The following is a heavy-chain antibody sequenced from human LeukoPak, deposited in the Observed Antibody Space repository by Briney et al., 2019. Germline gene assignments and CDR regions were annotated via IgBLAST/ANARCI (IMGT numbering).Heavy chain of an antibody. CDR2: IYYSGST. CDR3: ARQERSSRGTGNYYMDV. J-gene: IGHJ6*03. V-gene: IGHV4-39*01. Sequence: SETLSLTCTVSGGSISSTTYYWGWIRQSPGKGLEWIGCIYYSGSTYYNPSLKSRVTISVDTSKNQFSLKLSSVTAADTAGYYCARQERSSRGTGNYYMDVWGKGTTVTVSS. D-gene: IGHD3-22*01. CDR1: GGSISSTTYY.